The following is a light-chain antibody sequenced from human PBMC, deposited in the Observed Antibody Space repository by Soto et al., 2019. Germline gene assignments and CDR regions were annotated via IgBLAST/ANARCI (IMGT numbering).Light chain of an antibody. CDR2: AAT. V-gene: IGKV3-20*01. CDR3: QEFDSPQWT. Sequence: IVLTQSPGTLSLSSGERATLSCRASQSVPSSQLGWYQQKFGRSPRLLIYAATTTATGVPDRFSGSGSETDFTLTINRLEPEDSAVYYCQEFDSPQWTFGQGTKVEN. J-gene: IGKJ1*01. CDR1: QSVPSSQ.